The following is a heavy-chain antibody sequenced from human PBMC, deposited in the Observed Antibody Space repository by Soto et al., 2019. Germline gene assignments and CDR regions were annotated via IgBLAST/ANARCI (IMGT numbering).Heavy chain of an antibody. CDR3: ASQWQYNWFDP. J-gene: IGHJ5*02. CDR1: GGSISSSSYY. Sequence: QLQLQESGPGLVKPSETLSLTCTVSGGSISSSSYYWGWIRQPPGKGLEWIGSIYYSGSTYYNPSLKSRVTLSVDTSKNQFSLKLTSVTAADTAVYCCASQWQYNWFDPWGQGTLVTVSS. V-gene: IGHV4-39*01. D-gene: IGHD5-12*01. CDR2: IYYSGST.